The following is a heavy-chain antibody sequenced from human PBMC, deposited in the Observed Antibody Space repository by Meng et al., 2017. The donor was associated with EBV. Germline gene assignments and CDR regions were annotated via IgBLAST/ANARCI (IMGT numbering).Heavy chain of an antibody. V-gene: IGHV2-5*02. Sequence: QINLKESGPTLVKPTQTLTLTCTFSGFSLSTSGVGVGWIRQPPGKALEWLALIYWDDDKRYSPSLKSRLTITKDTSKNQVVLTMTNMDPVDTATYYCAHRRNSGYGWDYFDYWGQGTLVTVFS. D-gene: IGHD5-12*01. J-gene: IGHJ4*02. CDR1: GFSLSTSGVG. CDR2: IYWDDDK. CDR3: AHRRNSGYGWDYFDY.